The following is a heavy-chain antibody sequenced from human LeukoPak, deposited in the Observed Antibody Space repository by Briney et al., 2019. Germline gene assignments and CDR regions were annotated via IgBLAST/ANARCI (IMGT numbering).Heavy chain of an antibody. CDR3: ARSIGYYDSSGYSFTGDYYYGMDV. CDR2: IWYDGSNK. Sequence: GGSLRLSCAASGFTFSSYGMHWVRQAPGKGLEWVAVIWYDGSNKYYADSVRGRFTISRDNSKNTLYLQMNSLRAEDTAVYYYARSIGYYDSSGYSFTGDYYYGMDVWGQGTTVTVSS. J-gene: IGHJ6*02. CDR1: GFTFSSYG. D-gene: IGHD3-22*01. V-gene: IGHV3-33*01.